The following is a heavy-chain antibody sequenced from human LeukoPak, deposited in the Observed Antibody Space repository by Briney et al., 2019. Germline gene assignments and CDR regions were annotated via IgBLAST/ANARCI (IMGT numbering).Heavy chain of an antibody. CDR2: ISSSSTYI. Sequence: PGGSLRLSCAASGFTFSSYAMRWVRQAPGKGLEWVSSISSSSTYIYYADSVKGRFTVSRDNAKNSLYLQMNSLRAEDTAVYFCASQYTSSRIFDDWGQGTLVTVSS. J-gene: IGHJ4*02. CDR3: ASQYTSSRIFDD. CDR1: GFTFSSYA. V-gene: IGHV3-21*01. D-gene: IGHD6-13*01.